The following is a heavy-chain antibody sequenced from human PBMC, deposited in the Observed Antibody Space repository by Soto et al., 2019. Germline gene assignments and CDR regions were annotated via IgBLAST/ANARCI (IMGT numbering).Heavy chain of an antibody. CDR2: ISGSGGRT. D-gene: IGHD5-12*01. CDR1: GFTFSSYA. V-gene: IGHV3-23*01. Sequence: GGSLRLSCAASGFTFSSYAMSWVRQAPGKGQEWVSAISGSGGRTYYADSVKGRFTISRDNSKNTLYLQMNSLRVEETAVYYCAKDLLGYSGYDGVFDIWCQGTMVTVSS. CDR3: AKDLLGYSGYDGVFDI. J-gene: IGHJ3*02.